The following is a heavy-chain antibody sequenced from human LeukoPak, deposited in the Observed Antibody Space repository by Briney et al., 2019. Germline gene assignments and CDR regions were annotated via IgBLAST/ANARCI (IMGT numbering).Heavy chain of an antibody. CDR2: IYYSGST. V-gene: IGHV4-59*01. CDR3: ARVPGSSWYYYGMDV. J-gene: IGHJ6*02. CDR1: GGSITSYY. D-gene: IGHD6-13*01. Sequence: SETLSLTCNVSGGSITSYYWSWTRQPPGKGLEWIGYIYYSGSTSYNSSLESRVTTSLDTSKNQFSLKLSSVTAADTAVYYCARVPGSSWYYYGMDVWGQGTTVTVSS.